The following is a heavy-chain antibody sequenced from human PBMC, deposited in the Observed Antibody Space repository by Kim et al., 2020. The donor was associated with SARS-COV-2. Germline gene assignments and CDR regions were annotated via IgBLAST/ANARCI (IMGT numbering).Heavy chain of an antibody. CDR3: AREGCSSTSCLPGDY. CDR2: INSDGNST. J-gene: IGHJ4*02. D-gene: IGHD2-2*01. Sequence: GGSLRLSCAASGFTFRSYWMHWVRQAPGKGLVWVSRINSDGNSTSYADSVKGRFTISRDNAKNTVYLQMNRLRAEDTAVYYCAREGCSSTSCLPGDYWGQGTPVTVSS. V-gene: IGHV3-74*01. CDR1: GFTFRSYW.